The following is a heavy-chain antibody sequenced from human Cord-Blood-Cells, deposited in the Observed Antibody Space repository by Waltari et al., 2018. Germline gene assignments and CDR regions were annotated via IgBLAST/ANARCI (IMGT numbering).Heavy chain of an antibody. D-gene: IGHD3-3*01. J-gene: IGHJ4*02. CDR2: INHSGST. CDR3: ARFLLEWPMPGWYFDY. CDR1: GGPFSGYY. Sequence: QVQLQQWGAGLLTPSETLSLTCAVYGGPFSGYYWSWIRQPPGKGLEWIGEINHSGSTNYNPSLKSRVTISVDTSKNQFSLKLSSVTAADTAVYYCARFLLEWPMPGWYFDYWGQGTLVTVSS. V-gene: IGHV4-34*01.